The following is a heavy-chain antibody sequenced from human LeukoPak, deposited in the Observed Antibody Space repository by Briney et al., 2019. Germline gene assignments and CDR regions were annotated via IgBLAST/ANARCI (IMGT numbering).Heavy chain of an antibody. CDR1: GFTFSSYG. Sequence: PGRSLRLSCAASGFTFSSYGMHWVRQAPGKGLEWVSTISGSGGSTYYAGSVKGRFTISRDNSKNTLYLQMNSLRAEDTAVYYCAKMGSAGWFDPWGQGTLVTVSS. CDR2: ISGSGGST. V-gene: IGHV3-23*01. D-gene: IGHD6-6*01. CDR3: AKMGSAGWFDP. J-gene: IGHJ5*02.